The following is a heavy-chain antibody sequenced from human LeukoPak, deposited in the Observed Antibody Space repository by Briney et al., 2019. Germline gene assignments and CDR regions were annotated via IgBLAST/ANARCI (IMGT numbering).Heavy chain of an antibody. Sequence: SQTLSLTCTVSGGSISSGSYYWSWIRQPAGKGLEWIGRIYTSGSTNYNPSLKSRVTISVDTSKNQFSLKLSSVTAADTAVYYCAGARIGGGATEYFQHWGQGTLVTVSS. D-gene: IGHD1-26*01. V-gene: IGHV4-61*02. CDR1: GGSISSGSYY. CDR3: AGARIGGGATEYFQH. CDR2: IYTSGST. J-gene: IGHJ1*01.